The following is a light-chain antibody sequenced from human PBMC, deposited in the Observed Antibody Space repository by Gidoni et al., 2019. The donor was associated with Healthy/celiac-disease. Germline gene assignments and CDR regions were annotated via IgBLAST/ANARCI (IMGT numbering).Light chain of an antibody. J-gene: IGKJ2*03. CDR3: MQALQTPPS. V-gene: IGKV2-28*01. CDR2: LGS. CDR1: QSLLHSNGYNY. Sequence: DIVMTQSPLALPVTPAAPASISCRSSQSLLHSNGYNYLYWYLQKPGQSPQLLIYLGSNRASGVPDRFSGSGSGTDFTLKISRVEAEDVGVYYCMQALQTPPSFXQXTKLEIK.